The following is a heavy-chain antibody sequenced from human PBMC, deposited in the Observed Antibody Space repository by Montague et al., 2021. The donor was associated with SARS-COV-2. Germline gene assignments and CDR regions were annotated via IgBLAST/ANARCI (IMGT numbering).Heavy chain of an antibody. D-gene: IGHD3-10*01. CDR2: IWYNGSNQ. CDR1: GFTFSSYD. V-gene: IGHV3-33*08. Sequence: SLSLSWSASGFTFSSYDMHWVRQAPGKGLEWVAVIWYNGSNQYYGDSVKGRFTISRDNSKNTPYLQMNSLRAEDTAVYYCAREYSAPRWFGEYNRYGMDVWGQGTTVTVSS. J-gene: IGHJ6*02. CDR3: AREYSAPRWFGEYNRYGMDV.